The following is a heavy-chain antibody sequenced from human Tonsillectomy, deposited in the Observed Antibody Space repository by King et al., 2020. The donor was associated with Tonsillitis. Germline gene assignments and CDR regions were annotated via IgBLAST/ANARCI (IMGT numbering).Heavy chain of an antibody. V-gene: IGHV3-11*06. CDR3: GRPPVTNLREAFEI. D-gene: IGHD4-17*01. Sequence: QLVESGGGLVTPGGLLSLSCASSGSTFSDYYICWIRQAPGEGQEWGSYINSSSSYTNSADSVKVRFTISRDNAKNSLYLHMTSLRAEDRAVYYCGRPPVTNLREAFEIWGQGKMVTVSP. CDR1: GSTFSDYY. CDR2: INSSSSYT. J-gene: IGHJ3*02.